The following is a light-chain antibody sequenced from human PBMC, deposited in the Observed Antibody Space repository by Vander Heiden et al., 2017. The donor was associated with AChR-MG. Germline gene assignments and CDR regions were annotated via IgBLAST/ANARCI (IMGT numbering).Light chain of an antibody. CDR2: DTS. Sequence: EVVLTQSPATLSVSPGETVILSCRASQSVRTNLAWYQQRPGQPPRLLLYDTSTRATDIPARFGGSGSGTEFTLTISTLQSEDVAVYYCQQYNNWPPWTFGQGTKVEIK. J-gene: IGKJ1*01. CDR1: QSVRTN. V-gene: IGKV3D-15*01. CDR3: QQYNNWPPWT.